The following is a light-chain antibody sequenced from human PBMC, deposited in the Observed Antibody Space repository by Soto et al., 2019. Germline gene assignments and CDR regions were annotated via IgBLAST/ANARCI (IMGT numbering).Light chain of an antibody. Sequence: DLKMTQSPSTLSASVGDRVTITFRASQSIDTWLAWYQQNPGKAPNLLIYDASTLESGVPSRFSGGGSGTEFTLTISSLQPDDFATYYCQRYNNIARTFGQGTRWIS. CDR1: QSIDTW. CDR2: DAS. V-gene: IGKV1-5*01. CDR3: QRYNNIART. J-gene: IGKJ1*01.